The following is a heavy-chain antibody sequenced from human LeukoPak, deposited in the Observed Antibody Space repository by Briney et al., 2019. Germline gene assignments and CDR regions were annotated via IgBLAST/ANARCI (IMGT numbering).Heavy chain of an antibody. CDR1: GYTFTGYY. Sequence: ASVKVSCKASGYTFTGYYMHWVRQAPGQGLEWMGWINPNSGGTNYAQKFQGRVTMTRDTSISTAYMELSRLRSDDTAVYYCARDATVTYHNWFDPGAREPWSPSPQ. D-gene: IGHD4-11*01. CDR3: ARDATVTYHNWFDP. CDR2: INPNSGGT. J-gene: IGHJ5*02. V-gene: IGHV1-2*02.